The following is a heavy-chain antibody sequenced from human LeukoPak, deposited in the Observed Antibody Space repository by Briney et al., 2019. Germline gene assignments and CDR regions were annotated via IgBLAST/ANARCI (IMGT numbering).Heavy chain of an antibody. V-gene: IGHV3-21*01. J-gene: IGHJ6*03. CDR2: ISSGSSYI. Sequence: GGSLRLSCAASGFTFSSYTMNWVRQAPGRGLEWVSIISSGSSYIHYADSVKGRFTISRDNAKNSLYLQMNSLRAEDTAVYYCATGHYYYYYMDVWGKGTTVTVSS. CDR1: GFTFSSYT. D-gene: IGHD2-8*02. CDR3: ATGHYYYYYMDV.